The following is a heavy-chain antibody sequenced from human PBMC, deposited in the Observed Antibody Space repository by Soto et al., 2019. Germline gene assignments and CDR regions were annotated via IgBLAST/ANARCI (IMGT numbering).Heavy chain of an antibody. CDR3: ARVGTVPVRNYCDS. V-gene: IGHV3-33*01. CDR2: IWYDGSKK. CDR1: GFSFSHYG. J-gene: IGHJ4*02. Sequence: QVQLVESGGGVVQPGRSLRLSCAASGFSFSHYGMFWVRQAPGKGLEWVAMIWYDGSKKYYADSVKGRLTISRDNSKNTLYLQMDSLRAEDTALYYSARVGTVPVRNYCDSWGQGTLVTVSS. D-gene: IGHD4-4*01.